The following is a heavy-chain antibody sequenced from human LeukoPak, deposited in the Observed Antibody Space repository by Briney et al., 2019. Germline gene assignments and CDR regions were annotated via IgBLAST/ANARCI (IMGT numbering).Heavy chain of an antibody. CDR3: ARVGSSGYPIDY. V-gene: IGHV3-11*01. J-gene: IGHJ4*02. CDR2: ISSSGSTI. D-gene: IGHD3-22*01. CDR1: GFTFSDYY. Sequence: PGGSLRLSCAASGFTFSDYYMSWIRQAPGKGLEWVSYISSSGSTINYAGSVKGRFTISRDSAKKSLFLQMNSLRAEDTAVYYCARVGSSGYPIDYWGQGALVTVSS.